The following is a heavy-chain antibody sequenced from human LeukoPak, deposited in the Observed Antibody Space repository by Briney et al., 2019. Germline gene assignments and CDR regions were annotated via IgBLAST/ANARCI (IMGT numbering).Heavy chain of an antibody. CDR3: AREYYDSSGYYRYLDY. J-gene: IGHJ4*02. V-gene: IGHV3-53*01. CDR1: GFTVRSSY. CDR2: IYSGGPT. D-gene: IGHD3-22*01. Sequence: GGSLRLSCAASGFTVRSSYMSWVRQAPGKGLEWVSIIYSGGPTFYADSVKGRFTISRGSSKNTLYLQMHSLRAEDTAVYYCAREYYDSSGYYRYLDYWGQGTLVTVSS.